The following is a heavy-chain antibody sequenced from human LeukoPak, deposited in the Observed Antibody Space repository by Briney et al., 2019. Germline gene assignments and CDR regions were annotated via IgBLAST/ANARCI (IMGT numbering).Heavy chain of an antibody. V-gene: IGHV4-30-2*06. CDR2: IHLRGKT. D-gene: IGHD3-10*01. J-gene: IGHJ4*02. Sequence: SETLSLTCTVSGGSISSGDYPWNWIRQSPGGGLEWVGYIHLRGKTYYNPSLKSRVAISVDTSKNQFSLKLRSVTAADTAVYYCARSGLIDDDHPSYFDYWGQGTLVTVSS. CDR3: ARSGLIDDDHPSYFDY. CDR1: GGSISSGDYP.